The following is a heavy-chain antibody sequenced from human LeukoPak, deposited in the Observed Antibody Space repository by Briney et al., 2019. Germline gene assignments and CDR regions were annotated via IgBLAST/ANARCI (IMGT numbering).Heavy chain of an antibody. D-gene: IGHD3-22*01. J-gene: IGHJ4*02. CDR1: GGSISSYY. CDR2: IYYNGNT. V-gene: IGHV4-59*01. CDR3: ARGNSYYDSSGAFDY. Sequence: SETLSLTCTVSGGSISSYYWSWIRQPPGKGLEWIGYIYYNGNTNYNPSLKSRVTISADTSKNQFSLKLSSVTAADTAVYYCARGNSYYDSSGAFDYWGQGTLVTVSS.